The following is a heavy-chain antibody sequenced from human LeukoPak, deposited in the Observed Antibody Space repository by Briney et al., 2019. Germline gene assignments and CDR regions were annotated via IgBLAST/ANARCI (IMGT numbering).Heavy chain of an antibody. CDR3: ARGLYYDSSGVYYYYGMDV. J-gene: IGHJ6*02. CDR1: GLTVSTTS. CDR2: INHRGST. V-gene: IGHV4-34*01. D-gene: IGHD3-22*01. Sequence: LRLSCAASGLTVSTTSMTWVRQAPGKGLEWIGEINHRGSTNYNPSLKSRVTISVDTSKNQFSLKLSSVTAADTAVYYCARGLYYDSSGVYYYYGMDVWGQGTTVTVSS.